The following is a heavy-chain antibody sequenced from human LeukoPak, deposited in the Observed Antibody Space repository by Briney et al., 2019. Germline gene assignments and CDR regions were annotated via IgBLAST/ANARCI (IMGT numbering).Heavy chain of an antibody. CDR2: INHSVST. CDR3: ARDHPPFKYSSSSMAGGTWFDP. J-gene: IGHJ5*02. CDR1: GGSFSGYY. D-gene: IGHD6-6*01. Sequence: SSETLSPTCAVYGGSFSGYYWSWIRQPPGKGLEWIGEINHSVSTNYNPSLKSRVTISVDTSKNQFSLKLSSVTAADTAVYYCARDHPPFKYSSSSMAGGTWFDPWGQGTLVTVSS. V-gene: IGHV4-34*01.